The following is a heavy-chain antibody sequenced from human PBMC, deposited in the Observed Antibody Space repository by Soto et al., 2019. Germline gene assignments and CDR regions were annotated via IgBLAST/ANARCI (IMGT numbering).Heavy chain of an antibody. D-gene: IGHD2-2*01. J-gene: IGHJ4*02. V-gene: IGHV2-5*02. CDR2: IYWDDDK. CDR3: ARLACPSPTSCYAYGFDS. CDR1: VFSLSTSGVG. Sequence: QITLKESGPTLVKPIQTLTLTCTFYVFSLSTSGVGVGWIRQHPGKALEWLALIYWDDDKRYSPSLKSRLTSHKDTSKNQVVLTMTNMDPVDTATYYCARLACPSPTSCYAYGFDSWGQGTLVTVSS.